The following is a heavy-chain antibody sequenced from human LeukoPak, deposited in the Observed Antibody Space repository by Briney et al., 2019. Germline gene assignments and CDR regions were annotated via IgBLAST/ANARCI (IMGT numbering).Heavy chain of an antibody. CDR2: INSAGSST. Sequence: GGSLRLSCAASGFTFRNYWMHWVRQAPGEGLVWVSRINSAGSSTTYADSVKGRFTMSRDNAKNTLYLQMNSLRAEDTAVYYCARGGFGIVVVSAIDYWGQGTLVTVSS. CDR1: GFTFRNYW. D-gene: IGHD2-21*01. J-gene: IGHJ4*02. V-gene: IGHV3-74*01. CDR3: ARGGFGIVVVSAIDY.